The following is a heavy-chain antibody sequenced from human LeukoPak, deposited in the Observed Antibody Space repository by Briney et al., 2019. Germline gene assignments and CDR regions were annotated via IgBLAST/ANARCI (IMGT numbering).Heavy chain of an antibody. J-gene: IGHJ6*02. CDR2: INHSGST. Sequence: SETLSLTCAVYGGSFSGYYWSRIRQPPGKGLEWIGEINHSGSTNYNPSLKSRVTISVDTSKNQFSLKLSSVTAADTAVYYCARGRSSSWIASNYYYYYGMDVWGQGTTVTVSS. D-gene: IGHD6-13*01. CDR1: GGSFSGYY. CDR3: ARGRSSSWIASNYYYYYGMDV. V-gene: IGHV4-34*01.